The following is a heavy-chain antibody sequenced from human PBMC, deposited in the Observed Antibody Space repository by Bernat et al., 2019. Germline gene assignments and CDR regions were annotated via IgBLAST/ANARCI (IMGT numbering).Heavy chain of an antibody. Sequence: QVQLQESGPGLVKPSETLSLTCAVSGYSISSGYYWGWIRQPPGKGLEWIGSIYHSGSTYYNPSLKSRVTISVDTSKNQFSLKLSSVTAADTAVYYCARDEGGVTGTTSVDHWGQGTLVTVSS. D-gene: IGHD1-7*01. CDR3: ARDEGGVTGTTSVDH. J-gene: IGHJ5*02. V-gene: IGHV4-38-2*02. CDR2: IYHSGST. CDR1: GYSISSGYY.